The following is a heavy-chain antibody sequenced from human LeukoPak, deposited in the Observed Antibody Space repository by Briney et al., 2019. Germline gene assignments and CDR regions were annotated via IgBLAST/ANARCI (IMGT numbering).Heavy chain of an antibody. V-gene: IGHV3-23*01. Sequence: GGSLRLSCAASGFTFSSYGMSWVRQAPGKGLEWVSAISGSGGSTYYADSVKGRFTISRDNSKNTLYLQMNSLRPEDTAVYYCAKDLASEAMIVVVMIWDAFDIWGQGTMVTVSS. D-gene: IGHD3-22*01. CDR1: GFTFSSYG. CDR3: AKDLASEAMIVVVMIWDAFDI. CDR2: ISGSGGST. J-gene: IGHJ3*02.